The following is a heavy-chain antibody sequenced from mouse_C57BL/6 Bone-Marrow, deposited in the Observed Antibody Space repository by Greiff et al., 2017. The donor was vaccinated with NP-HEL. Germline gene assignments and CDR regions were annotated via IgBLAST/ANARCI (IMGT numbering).Heavy chain of an antibody. CDR1: GYTFTDYY. V-gene: IGHV1-26*01. CDR2: INPNNGGT. CDR3: ARNYSNLYYYAMDY. D-gene: IGHD2-5*01. J-gene: IGHJ4*01. Sequence: VQLQQSGPELVKPGASVKISCKAPGYTFTDYYMNWVKQSHGKSLEWIGDINPNNGGTSYNQKFKGKATLTVDKSSSTAYMELRSLTSEDSAVYYCARNYSNLYYYAMDYWGQGTSVTVSS.